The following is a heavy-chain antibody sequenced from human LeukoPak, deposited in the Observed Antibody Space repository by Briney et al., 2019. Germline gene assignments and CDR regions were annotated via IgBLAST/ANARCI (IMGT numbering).Heavy chain of an antibody. CDR1: GGTFSRSA. Sequence: GASVKVSCKASGGTFSRSAISWVRQAPGQTLEWMGGIIPMLPRANYAQKLQGRVTITADTSTNTAYMELSSLRSEDSAVYFCASSLTVGTFDFWGQGTLVTVSS. D-gene: IGHD1-26*01. CDR3: ASSLTVGTFDF. CDR2: IIPMLPRA. J-gene: IGHJ4*02. V-gene: IGHV1-69*06.